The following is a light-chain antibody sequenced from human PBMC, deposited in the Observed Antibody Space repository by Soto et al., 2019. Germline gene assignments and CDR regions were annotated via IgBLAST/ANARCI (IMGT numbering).Light chain of an antibody. CDR1: SSNIGAGYD. Sequence: QSVLTQPPSVSGAPGQRVTISCTGSSSNIGAGYDVHWYQQLPGTAPKLLIYGNSNRPSGVPDRFSGSKSGTSASRAITGLQAEEEADYSCQSYDSSLRAYVFGTGTKVTVL. J-gene: IGLJ1*01. CDR3: QSYDSSLRAYV. V-gene: IGLV1-40*01. CDR2: GNS.